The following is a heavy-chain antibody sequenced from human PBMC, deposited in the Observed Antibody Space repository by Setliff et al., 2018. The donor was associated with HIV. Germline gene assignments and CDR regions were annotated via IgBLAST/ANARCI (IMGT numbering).Heavy chain of an antibody. CDR2: ISDSGGST. Sequence: PGGSLRLSCAASGFTFSIYAMSWVRQAPGKGLEWASTISDSGGSTYYADSVKGRFTVSRDNSKYTLYLQMNSLRAEDTAVYYCAKGLHSSAWGGPENWFDPWGQGTLVTVSS. V-gene: IGHV3-23*01. D-gene: IGHD6-19*01. J-gene: IGHJ5*02. CDR3: AKGLHSSAWGGPENWFDP. CDR1: GFTFSIYA.